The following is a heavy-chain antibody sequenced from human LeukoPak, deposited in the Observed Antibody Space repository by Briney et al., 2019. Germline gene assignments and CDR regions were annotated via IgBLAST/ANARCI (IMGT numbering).Heavy chain of an antibody. CDR3: ARTNYYYYYMDV. V-gene: IGHV4-39*01. J-gene: IGHJ6*03. CDR2: IYYSGST. CDR1: GGSITSDSYY. Sequence: SETLSLTCTVFGGSITSDSYYWGWIRQPLGKGLEWIGSIYYSGSTYYNPSLKSRVTISVDTSKKQFSLKLSSVTAADTAVYYCARTNYYYYYMDVWGKGTTVTVSS.